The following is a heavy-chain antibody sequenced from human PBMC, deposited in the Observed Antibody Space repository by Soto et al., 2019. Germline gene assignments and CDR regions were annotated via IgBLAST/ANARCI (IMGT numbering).Heavy chain of an antibody. Sequence: GASVKVSCKASGYTFTSYGISWVRQAPGQGLEWMGWISAYNGNTNYAQKLQGRVTMTTDTSTSTAYMELRSLRSDDTAVYYCASIKDYGDYGGYYYGMDVWGQGTTVTVSS. V-gene: IGHV1-18*04. CDR1: GYTFTSYG. D-gene: IGHD4-17*01. CDR2: ISAYNGNT. CDR3: ASIKDYGDYGGYYYGMDV. J-gene: IGHJ6*02.